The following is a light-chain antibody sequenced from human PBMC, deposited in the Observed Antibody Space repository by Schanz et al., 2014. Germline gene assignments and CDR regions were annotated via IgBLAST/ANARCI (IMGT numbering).Light chain of an antibody. CDR1: SSDVGAYNY. CDR2: DVS. Sequence: QSALTQPRSVSESPRQSVTISCTGTSSDVGAYNYVSWYQQHPGKAPKLMIYDVSKRPSGVPDRFSGSKSGTSASLAISGLRSEDEADYYCAAWDDSLSGWVFGGGTKLTVL. CDR3: AAWDDSLSGWV. J-gene: IGLJ3*02. V-gene: IGLV2-11*01.